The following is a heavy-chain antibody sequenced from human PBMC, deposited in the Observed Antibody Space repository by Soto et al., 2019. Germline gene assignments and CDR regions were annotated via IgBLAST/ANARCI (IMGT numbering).Heavy chain of an antibody. D-gene: IGHD2-8*01. Sequence: PGGSLRLSCAASGFTFSGFAMHWVRQASGKGLEWVGLIRNQGNDYATAYGASVKGRFTISRDDSKNTVYLQMNSLETEDTAVYYCTRHGPVSYYYYGLDVWGQGTTVTVSS. CDR3: TRHGPVSYYYYGLDV. CDR1: GFTFSGFA. CDR2: IRNQGNDYAT. J-gene: IGHJ6*02. V-gene: IGHV3-73*01.